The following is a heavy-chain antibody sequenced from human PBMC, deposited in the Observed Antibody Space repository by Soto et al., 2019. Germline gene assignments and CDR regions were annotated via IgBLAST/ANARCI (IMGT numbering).Heavy chain of an antibody. V-gene: IGHV3-48*02. CDR3: AKEPSSSWYSFDY. J-gene: IGHJ4*02. CDR1: GFTFSSYS. Sequence: EVQLVESGGGLVQPGGSLRLSCAASGFTFSSYSRNWVRQAPGKGLEWVSYISSSSSTIYYADSVKGRFTISRDNAKNSLYLQMNSLRDEDTAVYYCAKEPSSSWYSFDYWGQGTLVTVSS. D-gene: IGHD6-13*01. CDR2: ISSSSSTI.